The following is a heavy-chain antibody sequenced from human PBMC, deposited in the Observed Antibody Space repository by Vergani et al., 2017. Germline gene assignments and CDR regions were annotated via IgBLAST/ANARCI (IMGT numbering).Heavy chain of an antibody. V-gene: IGHV3-20*04. J-gene: IGHJ5*02. CDR2: INANGAAT. D-gene: IGHD3-10*01. CDR3: ARDYGSGPPQSRRLLYDIGWFDP. CDR1: GFKFDDYG. Sequence: EVQLVESGGGRVRPGGSLRLSCEVSGFKFDDYGVSWVRQAPGKGLEWVSAINANGAATGYADSVKGRFTISRDNANNLVYLQMSSVRADDTAVYYCARDYGSGPPQSRRLLYDIGWFDPWGQGTLVTVSS.